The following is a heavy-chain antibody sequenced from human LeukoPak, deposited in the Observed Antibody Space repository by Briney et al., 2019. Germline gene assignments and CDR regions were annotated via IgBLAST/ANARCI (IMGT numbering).Heavy chain of an antibody. Sequence: GGSLRLSCAASGFTFSSYGMHWVRQAPGKGLEWVAVISYDGSNKYYADSVKGRFTISRDNSKNTLYLQMNSLRAEDTAVYYCAKSGGSSTYHYYYGMDVWGQGTTVTVSS. CDR3: AKSGGSSTYHYYYGMDV. J-gene: IGHJ6*02. CDR1: GFTFSSYG. V-gene: IGHV3-30*18. D-gene: IGHD1-26*01. CDR2: ISYDGSNK.